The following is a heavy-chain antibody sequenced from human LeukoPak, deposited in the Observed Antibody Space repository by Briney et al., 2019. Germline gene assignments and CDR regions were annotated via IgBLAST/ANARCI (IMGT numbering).Heavy chain of an antibody. J-gene: IGHJ4*02. CDR1: GGSFSGYY. CDR3: ARGGFGYSYGDGLDY. V-gene: IGHV4-34*01. D-gene: IGHD5-18*01. Sequence: SETLSLTCAVYGGSFSGYYWSWIRQPPGKGLEWIGEINHSGSTNYNPSLKSRVTISVDTSKNQFSLKLSSVTAADTAVYYWARGGFGYSYGDGLDYWGQGTLVTVSS. CDR2: INHSGST.